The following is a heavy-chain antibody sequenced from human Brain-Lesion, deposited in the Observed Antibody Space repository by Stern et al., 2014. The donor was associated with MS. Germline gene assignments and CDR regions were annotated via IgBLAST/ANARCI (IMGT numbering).Heavy chain of an antibody. Sequence: VQLVESGAEVKKPGASVKVSCKASGYTFSSYYITWVRQASGHGLEWMGWMNPYSGNTGYAQKFKGRVSMTSDPSISTVYMELTSLTSDDTAVYFCARAVRNQLLSEYWGQGTLVTVSS. CDR2: MNPYSGNT. V-gene: IGHV1-8*01. J-gene: IGHJ4*02. CDR3: ARAVRNQLLSEY. CDR1: GYTFSSYY. D-gene: IGHD2-2*01.